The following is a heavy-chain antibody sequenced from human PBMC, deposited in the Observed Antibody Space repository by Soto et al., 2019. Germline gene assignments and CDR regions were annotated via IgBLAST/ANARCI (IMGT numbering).Heavy chain of an antibody. CDR1: GYPFSAFD. Sequence: QVQLVQSGAAVKKPGASVKVSCEASGYPFSAFDINWVRQAGGQGLEWMGWMNPDSGDTAFAQRFQDRITMTRSTSISTAYMELSRLTSDDTAVYFCVRQPGGVATPGDDYWGQGTLVTVSS. J-gene: IGHJ4*02. CDR2: MNPDSGDT. V-gene: IGHV1-8*01. CDR3: VRQPGGVATPGDDY. D-gene: IGHD2-15*01.